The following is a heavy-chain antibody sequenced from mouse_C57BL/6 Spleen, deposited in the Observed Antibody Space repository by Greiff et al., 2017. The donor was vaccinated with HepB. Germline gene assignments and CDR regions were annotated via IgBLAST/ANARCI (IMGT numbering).Heavy chain of an antibody. V-gene: IGHV1-53*01. CDR2: INPSNGGT. Sequence: QVQLQQPGTELVKPGASVKLSCKASGYTFTSYWMHWVKQRPGQGLEWIGNINPSNGGTNYNEKFKSKATLTVDKSSSTAYMQLSRLTSEDSAVYYCAREDLLLRYFDYWGKGTTLTVSS. D-gene: IGHD1-1*01. J-gene: IGHJ2*01. CDR3: AREDLLLRYFDY. CDR1: GYTFTSYW.